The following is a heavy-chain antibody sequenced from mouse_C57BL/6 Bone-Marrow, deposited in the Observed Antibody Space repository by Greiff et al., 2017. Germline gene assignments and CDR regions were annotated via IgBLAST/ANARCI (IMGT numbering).Heavy chain of an antibody. J-gene: IGHJ2*01. CDR1: GFNFNDYY. D-gene: IGHD2-3*01. V-gene: IGHV14-1*01. Sequence: DVKLQESGAELVRPGASVKLSCTASGFNFNDYYMHWVKQRPEQGLEWIGRIDPEGGDTYYAQKFKGKATMTADTSSNHAYLQLSSLTSEDTAVYYCTTGRWLLLDYWGEGTTITVSA. CDR3: TTGRWLLLDY. CDR2: IDPEGGDT.